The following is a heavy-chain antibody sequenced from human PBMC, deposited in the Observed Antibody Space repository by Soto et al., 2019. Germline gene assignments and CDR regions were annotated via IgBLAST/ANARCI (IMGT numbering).Heavy chain of an antibody. D-gene: IGHD6-13*01. CDR1: GGSFSGYY. Sequence: SETLSLTCAVYGGSFSGYYWSWIRQPPGKGLEWIGEINHSGSTNYNPSLKSRVTISVDTSKNQFSLKLSSVTAADTAVYYCARGVVAASLYNWFDPWGQGTLVTVSS. V-gene: IGHV4-34*01. CDR3: ARGVVAASLYNWFDP. CDR2: INHSGST. J-gene: IGHJ5*02.